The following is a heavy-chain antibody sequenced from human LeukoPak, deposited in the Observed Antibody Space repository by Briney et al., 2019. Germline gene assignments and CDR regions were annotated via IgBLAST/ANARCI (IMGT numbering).Heavy chain of an antibody. Sequence: GGSLRLSCAASGFTFSSYGMHWIRQAPGKGLEWVSYITNSDNSMYYADSVKGRFTISRDNAKNSLHLQMNSLRAEDTAVYYCARIWPSVAAFDIWGQGTMVTVSS. J-gene: IGHJ3*02. V-gene: IGHV3-48*04. D-gene: IGHD2-15*01. CDR1: GFTFSSYG. CDR3: ARIWPSVAAFDI. CDR2: ITNSDNSM.